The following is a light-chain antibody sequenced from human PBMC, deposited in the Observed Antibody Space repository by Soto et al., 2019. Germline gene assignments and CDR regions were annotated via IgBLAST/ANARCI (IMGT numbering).Light chain of an antibody. V-gene: IGKV1-6*01. CDR1: QGISNA. J-gene: IGKJ1*01. Sequence: AIQMTQSPASLTASLGDRVTITCRASQGISNALAWYQQKPGKAPKLLIYAASSLQSGVPSRFRGSGSGTDFTLTISSLQPEDFETYYCLQDYSYPLTFGEGTKVDIK. CDR2: AAS. CDR3: LQDYSYPLT.